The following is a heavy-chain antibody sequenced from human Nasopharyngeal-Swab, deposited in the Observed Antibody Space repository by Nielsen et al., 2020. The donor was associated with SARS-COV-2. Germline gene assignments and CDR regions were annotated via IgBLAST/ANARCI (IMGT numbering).Heavy chain of an antibody. D-gene: IGHD2-2*01. CDR3: ASSTSRYYYYYGMDV. Sequence: GESLKISCAASGFTFSAYDMNWVRQAPGKGLEWVSYISSSGSTIYYADSVKGRFTISRDNAKNSLYLQMNSLRAEDTAVYYCASSTSRYYYYYGMDVWGQGTTVTVSS. J-gene: IGHJ6*02. CDR2: ISSSGSTI. V-gene: IGHV3-48*03. CDR1: GFTFSAYD.